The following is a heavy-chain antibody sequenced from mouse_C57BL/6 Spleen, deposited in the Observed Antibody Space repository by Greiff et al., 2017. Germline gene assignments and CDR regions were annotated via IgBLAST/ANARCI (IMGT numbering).Heavy chain of an antibody. CDR3: ARDYDYDCWYFDV. J-gene: IGHJ1*03. D-gene: IGHD2-4*01. CDR1: GYAFSSSW. CDR2: IYPGDGDT. V-gene: IGHV1-82*01. Sequence: VQLQQSGPELVKPGASVKISCKASGYAFSSSWMNWVKQRPGKGLEWIGRIYPGDGDTNYNGKFKGKATLTADKSSSTAYMQLSSLTSEDSAVYDCARDYDYDCWYFDVWGTGTTVTVSS.